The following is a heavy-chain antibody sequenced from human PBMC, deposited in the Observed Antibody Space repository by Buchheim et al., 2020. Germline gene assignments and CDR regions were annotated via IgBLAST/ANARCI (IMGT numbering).Heavy chain of an antibody. CDR1: GFTFDTYM. J-gene: IGHJ3*02. CDR2: IGEDGSEK. D-gene: IGHD3-22*01. Sequence: ESQLVESGGGLVQPGGSLRLSCAASGFTFDTYMMTWVRQAPGKGLEWVANIGEDGSEKNYADSVKGRLTISRDNSKHSLDLQMDSLRAEDTAVYYCVGDPPNSGYAFAIWGQGT. CDR3: VGDPPNSGYAFAI. V-gene: IGHV3-7*01.